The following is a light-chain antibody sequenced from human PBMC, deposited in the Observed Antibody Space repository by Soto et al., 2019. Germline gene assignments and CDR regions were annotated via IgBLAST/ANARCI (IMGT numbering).Light chain of an antibody. V-gene: IGKV1-9*01. CDR1: QAISSH. CDR3: QQLNSYRLT. Sequence: IQLTQSPSSLSASVGDRVTITCRASQAISSHLAWYQQKPGKAPKLLVYVASTLQSGVPSRFSGSGSGTDFSLTITSLQPEDFAIYYCQQLNSYRLTFGGGTKVEIK. J-gene: IGKJ4*01. CDR2: VAS.